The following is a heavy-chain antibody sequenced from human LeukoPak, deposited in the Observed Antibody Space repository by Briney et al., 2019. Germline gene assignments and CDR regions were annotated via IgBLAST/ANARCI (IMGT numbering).Heavy chain of an antibody. CDR3: ARSGDYIKEGFDY. Sequence: PSEALSLTCAVSGYPISSGYDWGWIRQSPGKGLEWIGTIDRSGNRYYNPSLKSRVPLSVDTSENQFSLQLSSVTAADRALYYCARSGDYIKEGFDYWGQGTLVTVSS. V-gene: IGHV4-38-2*01. CDR1: GYPISSGYD. D-gene: IGHD3-22*01. CDR2: IDRSGNR. J-gene: IGHJ4*02.